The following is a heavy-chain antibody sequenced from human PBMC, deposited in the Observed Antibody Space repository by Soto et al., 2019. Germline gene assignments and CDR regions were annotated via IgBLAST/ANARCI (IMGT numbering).Heavy chain of an antibody. CDR3: AREGRYGDYNY. D-gene: IGHD4-17*01. CDR1: GFTFSSYG. J-gene: IGHJ4*02. V-gene: IGHV3-33*01. Sequence: QVQLVESGGGVVQPGRSLRLSCAASGFTFSSYGMHWVRQAPGKGLEWVAVIWYDGSNKYYADSVKGRFTISRDNSKNTLYLQMNSLIAEDTAVYYCAREGRYGDYNYLGQGSLVTVSS. CDR2: IWYDGSNK.